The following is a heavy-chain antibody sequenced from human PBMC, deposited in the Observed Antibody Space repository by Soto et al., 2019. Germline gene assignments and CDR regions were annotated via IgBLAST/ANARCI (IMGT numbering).Heavy chain of an antibody. V-gene: IGHV1-3*01. CDR1: GYTFTSYA. J-gene: IGHJ4*02. Sequence: QVQLVQSGAEVKKPGASVKVSCKASGYTFTSYAMHWVRQAPGQRLEWMGWINAGNGNTKYSQKFQGRVTITRDTSASTAYTELSSLRSEDTAVYYCARALGVVTDDYWGQGTLVTVSS. CDR3: ARALGVVTDDY. CDR2: INAGNGNT. D-gene: IGHD2-15*01.